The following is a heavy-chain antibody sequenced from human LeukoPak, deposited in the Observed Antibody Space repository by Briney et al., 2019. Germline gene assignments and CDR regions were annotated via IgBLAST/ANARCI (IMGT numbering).Heavy chain of an antibody. CDR3: ATYTHWVAGDV. CDR1: GFTFSESW. J-gene: IGHJ6*02. D-gene: IGHD3-16*01. V-gene: IGHV3-7*01. Sequence: GGSLRLSCAASGFTFSESWMSWVRQAPGKGLEWVANMNLDGSEKDYVGSVKGRFTISRDNARKSLYLQMSSLRVEDTAVYYCATYTHWVAGDVWGQGTTVTVSS. CDR2: MNLDGSEK.